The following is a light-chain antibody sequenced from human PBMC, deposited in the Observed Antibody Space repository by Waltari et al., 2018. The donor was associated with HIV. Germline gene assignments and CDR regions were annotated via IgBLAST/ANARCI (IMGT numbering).Light chain of an antibody. CDR3: MQGTHWPIT. Sequence: VVVTQSPLSLPVSLGQPASISCNSSQSLLYSDGNTYLNWFHQRPGQSPRRLIYRVSNRDSGGPDRFSGSGSGTDVTLKISRVEAEDVGVYYCMQGTHWPITFGQGTRLEIK. J-gene: IGKJ5*01. V-gene: IGKV2-30*01. CDR2: RVS. CDR1: QSLLYSDGNTY.